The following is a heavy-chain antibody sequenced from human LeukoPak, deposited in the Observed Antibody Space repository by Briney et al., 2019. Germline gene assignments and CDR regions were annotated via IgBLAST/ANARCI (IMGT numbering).Heavy chain of an antibody. J-gene: IGHJ4*02. CDR3: ATKQWLAPPPDS. CDR2: INTDGTVT. Sequence: SGGSLRLSCAASGFTFSKYWMLWVRQAPGKGLESVSRINTDGTVTTYADSVKGRFTVSRDNADNTMFLQMNSVGDGDTAVYYCATKQWLAPPPDSWGQGTPVTVSS. D-gene: IGHD6-19*01. CDR1: GFTFSKYW. V-gene: IGHV3-74*01.